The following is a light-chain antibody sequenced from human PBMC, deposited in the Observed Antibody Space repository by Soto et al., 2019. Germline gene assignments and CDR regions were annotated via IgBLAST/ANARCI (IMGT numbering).Light chain of an antibody. Sequence: EIVLTQSPGILSLSPGERATLSCRASQSVSNDFLTWYQQKPGHAPRHPIYGASTRATDVPDRFSGSGSGADFTRTISRLEPEDFAVYYCQQYGSSPPRTFGQGTKVE. V-gene: IGKV3-20*01. CDR2: GAS. J-gene: IGKJ1*01. CDR1: QSVSNDF. CDR3: QQYGSSPPRT.